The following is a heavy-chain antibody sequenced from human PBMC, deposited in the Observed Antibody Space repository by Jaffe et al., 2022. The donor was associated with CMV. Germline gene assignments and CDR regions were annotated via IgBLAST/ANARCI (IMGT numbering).Heavy chain of an antibody. CDR1: GFIFSSYW. Sequence: EVQLVESGGDLVQPGGSLRLSCAASGFIFSSYWMSWVRQAPGKGLEWVANIKQDESEKYYVDSAKGRFTISRDNAKNSLYLQMNSLRAEDTAVYYCARIRRGGGVVTLDYWGQGTLVTVSS. V-gene: IGHV3-7*01. D-gene: IGHD3-3*01. J-gene: IGHJ4*02. CDR2: IKQDESEK. CDR3: ARIRRGGGVVTLDY.